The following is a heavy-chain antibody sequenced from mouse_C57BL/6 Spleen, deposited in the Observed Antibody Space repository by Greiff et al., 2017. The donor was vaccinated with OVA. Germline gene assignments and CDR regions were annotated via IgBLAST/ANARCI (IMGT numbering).Heavy chain of an antibody. CDR1: GYTFTSYW. J-gene: IGHJ1*03. CDR2: IDPSDSYT. CDR3: ARGDGSSSSWYFDV. V-gene: IGHV1-59*01. Sequence: QVQLQQPGAELVRPGTSVKLSCKASGYTFTSYWMHWVKQRPGQGLEWIGVIDPSDSYTNYNQKFKGKATLTVDTSSSTAYMQLSSLTSEDSAVYYCARGDGSSSSWYFDVWGTGTTVTVSS. D-gene: IGHD1-1*01.